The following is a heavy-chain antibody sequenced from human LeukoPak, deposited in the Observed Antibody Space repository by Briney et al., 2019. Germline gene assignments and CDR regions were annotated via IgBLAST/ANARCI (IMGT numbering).Heavy chain of an antibody. J-gene: IGHJ3*01. V-gene: IGHV3-21*01. CDR3: ARGSTMDYYTFDV. CDR2: INQGTTHI. Sequence: GGSLTLSCVTSGFSFSTSAMNWVRQAPGKGLEWVSSINQGTTHIYYAGSVRGRFTISRDDARNSLYLQMSSLRAEDMAVYYCARGSTMDYYTFDVWGQGTLVTVSS. D-gene: IGHD3-10*01. CDR1: GFSFSTSA.